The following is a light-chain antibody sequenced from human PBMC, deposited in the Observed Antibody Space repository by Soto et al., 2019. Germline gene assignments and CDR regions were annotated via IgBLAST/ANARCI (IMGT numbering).Light chain of an antibody. Sequence: EIVLAQSPGTLSLSPGERATLSCRASQTVSRNYVAWYRQKPGQALWLLIYGASNRAGGVPDRFSGSGSGSDFTLTISRLEPEDFAVYYCQQYGSSPRTFGQGTKVDIK. J-gene: IGKJ1*01. CDR2: GAS. CDR3: QQYGSSPRT. CDR1: QTVSRNY. V-gene: IGKV3-20*01.